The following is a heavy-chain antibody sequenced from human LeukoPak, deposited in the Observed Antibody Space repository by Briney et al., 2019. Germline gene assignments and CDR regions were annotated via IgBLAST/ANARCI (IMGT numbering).Heavy chain of an antibody. Sequence: GGSLRLSCAGSGFTFSNYWMTWVRQAPGKGLEWVANVKQDESEKHYVDSVKGRFTISRDNAKNSLYLQMNSLRAEDTAVYYCARDQTSYYGSGSGLDIWGQGTTVTVSS. CDR2: VKQDESEK. CDR3: ARDQTSYYGSGSGLDI. V-gene: IGHV3-7*03. D-gene: IGHD3-10*01. J-gene: IGHJ6*02. CDR1: GFTFSNYW.